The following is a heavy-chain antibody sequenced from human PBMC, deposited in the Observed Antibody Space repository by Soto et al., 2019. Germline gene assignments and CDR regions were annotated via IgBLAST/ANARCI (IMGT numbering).Heavy chain of an antibody. J-gene: IGHJ4*02. Sequence: QVQLQESGPGLVKPSETLSLTCNVSGGSVSSGSYFWSWIRQPPGKGLEWIGYIYNSGNTKYNPSLKSRVTISADTSKNQFSLKLSSVTAADTAVYYCAREGRVATFDYWGQGSLVTVFS. CDR3: AREGRVATFDY. D-gene: IGHD5-12*01. V-gene: IGHV4-61*01. CDR1: GGSVSSGSYF. CDR2: IYNSGNT.